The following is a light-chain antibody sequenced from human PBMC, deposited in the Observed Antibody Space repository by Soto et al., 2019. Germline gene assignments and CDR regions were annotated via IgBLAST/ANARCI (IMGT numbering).Light chain of an antibody. Sequence: EIVLTQSPGSLSLSPGERATLSCRASQSVDSTFFAWYQKKPGQAPRLLIYGASKRATGVPDRFSGSGAGTDFSLSTSTLEPEFFAVYHYQQNIASVTFGQGTKVEI. CDR3: QQNIASVT. CDR2: GAS. CDR1: QSVDSTF. V-gene: IGKV3-20*01. J-gene: IGKJ1*01.